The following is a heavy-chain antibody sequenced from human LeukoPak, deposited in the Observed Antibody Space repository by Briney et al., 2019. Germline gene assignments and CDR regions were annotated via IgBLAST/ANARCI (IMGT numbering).Heavy chain of an antibody. D-gene: IGHD2-21*01. CDR3: ARDPDFILFDY. CDR2: ISHDGTIT. J-gene: IGHJ4*02. CDR1: EFPFSTYV. V-gene: IGHV3-74*01. Sequence: PGGSLRLSCAASEFPFSTYVMHWVRQVPGKGLVWVSRISHDGTITSYADSVKGRFTISRDNAKNPLYLQMNSLRAEDTAVYYCARDPDFILFDYWGQGALVIVSS.